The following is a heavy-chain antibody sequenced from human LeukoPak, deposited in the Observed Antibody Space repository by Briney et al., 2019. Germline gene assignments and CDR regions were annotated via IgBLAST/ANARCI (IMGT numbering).Heavy chain of an antibody. Sequence: GGSLRLSCAASGFTFSTYGMHWVRQAPGKGLEWVAVMSNDGSIIHYADSVKGRFTISRDNSKNTLYLQMNSLRAEDTAVYYCARAPFYYDSSGYPYFDGWGQGTLVTVSS. J-gene: IGHJ4*02. CDR3: ARAPFYYDSSGYPYFDG. CDR1: GFTFSTYG. CDR2: MSNDGSII. D-gene: IGHD3-22*01. V-gene: IGHV3-33*01.